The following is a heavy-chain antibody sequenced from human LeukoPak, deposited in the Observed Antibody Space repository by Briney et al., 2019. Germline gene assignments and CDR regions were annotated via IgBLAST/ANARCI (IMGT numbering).Heavy chain of an antibody. CDR1: GFTFSSYA. CDR2: ISYDGSNK. V-gene: IGHV3-30-3*01. J-gene: IGHJ4*02. Sequence: TGGSLRLSCAASGFTFSSYAMHWVRQAPGKGLEWVAVISYDGSNKYYADSVKGRFTISRDNAKNSLYLQMNSLRAEDTAVYYCARENIYGGNFDYWGQGTLVTVSS. D-gene: IGHD4-23*01. CDR3: ARENIYGGNFDY.